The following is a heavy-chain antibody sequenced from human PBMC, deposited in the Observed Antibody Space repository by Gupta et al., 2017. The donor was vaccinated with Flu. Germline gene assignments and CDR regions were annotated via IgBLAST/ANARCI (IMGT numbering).Heavy chain of an antibody. D-gene: IGHD4-17*01. CDR1: GFTFSGSA. CDR3: TRLYGDYGGGLVPRYYYGMDV. CDR2: IRSKANSYAT. J-gene: IGHJ6*02. V-gene: IGHV3-73*01. Sequence: EVQLVESGGGLVQPGGSLKLSCAASGFTFSGSAMHWVRQASGKGLEWVGRIRSKANSYATAYAASVKGRVTSARDDSKNTAYLQMNSLKTEDTAVYDCTRLYGDYGGGLVPRYYYGMDVWGQGNTVTVSS.